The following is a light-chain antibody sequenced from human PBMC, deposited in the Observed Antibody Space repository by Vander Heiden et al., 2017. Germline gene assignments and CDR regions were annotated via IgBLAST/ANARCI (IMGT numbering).Light chain of an antibody. V-gene: IGLV2-23*02. J-gene: IGLJ2*01. CDR2: EVS. CDR1: SSNVGIFNL. Sequence: QSAPTQPASVSGTPGQSITISCTGTSSNVGIFNLVYRYQQHPGKAPKLMISEVSKRPSGVSNRFSGSKSGTTASLTISALKAEDEADYYCCSYAGSNTLLFGGGTKLTVL. CDR3: CSYAGSNTLL.